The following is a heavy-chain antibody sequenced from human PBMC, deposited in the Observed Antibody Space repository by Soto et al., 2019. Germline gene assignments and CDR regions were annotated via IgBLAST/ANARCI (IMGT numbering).Heavy chain of an antibody. J-gene: IGHJ4*02. Sequence: PSETLSLTWTVSGGSISSYYWSWIRQPPGKGLEWIGYIYYSGSTNYNPSLKSRVTISVDTSKNQFSLKLSSVTAADTAVYYCARDLRYSGYEYYFDYWGQGTLVTLPS. D-gene: IGHD5-12*01. CDR3: ARDLRYSGYEYYFDY. V-gene: IGHV4-59*01. CDR2: IYYSGST. CDR1: GGSISSYY.